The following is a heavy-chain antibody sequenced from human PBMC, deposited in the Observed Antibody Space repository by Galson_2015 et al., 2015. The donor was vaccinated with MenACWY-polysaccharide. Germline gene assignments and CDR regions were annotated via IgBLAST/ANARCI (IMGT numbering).Heavy chain of an antibody. J-gene: IGHJ4*02. CDR2: MNPNSGNT. Sequence: SVKVSCKASGYKFTSYDINWVRQATGQGLEWMGWMNPNSGNTGYAQKFQGRVTMTSSSAMNTAFMELSSLSSEDTAVYYCARIIARKYTFADSWGQGTLVTVSS. CDR3: ARIIARKYTFADS. D-gene: IGHD2-21*01. CDR1: GYKFTSYD. V-gene: IGHV1-8*01.